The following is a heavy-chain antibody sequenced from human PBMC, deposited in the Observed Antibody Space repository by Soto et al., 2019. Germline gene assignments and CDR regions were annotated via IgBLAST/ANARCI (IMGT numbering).Heavy chain of an antibody. Sequence: SETLSLTCTVSSGSISSYNWNWVRQPPGKGLEWIGFINYSGSTHYNPSLKSRVTISLDTSKSQFSLKLNSVTAPDTAVYYCARENYYALDYWGPGTLVTVSS. D-gene: IGHD3-10*01. J-gene: IGHJ4*02. CDR3: ARENYYALDY. CDR2: INYSGST. V-gene: IGHV4-59*01. CDR1: SGSISSYN.